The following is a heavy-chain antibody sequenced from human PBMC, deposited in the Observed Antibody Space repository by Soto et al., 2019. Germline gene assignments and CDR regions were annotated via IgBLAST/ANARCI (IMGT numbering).Heavy chain of an antibody. CDR2: IYYSGST. J-gene: IGHJ6*02. CDR1: GGSISSGGYY. Sequence: SETLSLTCTVSGGSISSGGYYWSWIRQHPGKGLEWIGYIYYSGSTYYNPSPKSRVTISVDTSKNQFSLKLSSVTAADTAVYYCARVKSMVRGVIDTPTYYYYGMDVWGQGTTVTVSS. CDR3: ARVKSMVRGVIDTPTYYYYGMDV. D-gene: IGHD3-10*01. V-gene: IGHV4-31*03.